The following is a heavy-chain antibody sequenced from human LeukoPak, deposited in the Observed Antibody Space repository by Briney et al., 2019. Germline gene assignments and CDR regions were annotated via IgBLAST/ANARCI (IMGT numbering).Heavy chain of an antibody. D-gene: IGHD3-22*01. Sequence: SVKVSCKASGGTFSSCAISWVRQAPGQGLEWMGRIIPIFGTANYAQKFQGRVTITTDESTSTAYMELSSLRSEDTAVYYCAREKKYYYDSRGYFDDYWGQGTLVTVSS. J-gene: IGHJ4*02. V-gene: IGHV1-69*05. CDR1: GGTFSSCA. CDR3: AREKKYYYDSRGYFDDY. CDR2: IIPIFGTA.